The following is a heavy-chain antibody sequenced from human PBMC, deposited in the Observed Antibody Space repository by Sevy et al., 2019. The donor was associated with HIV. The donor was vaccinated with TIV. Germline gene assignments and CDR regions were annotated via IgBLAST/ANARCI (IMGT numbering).Heavy chain of an antibody. Sequence: KQSQTLSLTCAISGDSVSSNSAAWNWIRQSPSRGLEWLGRTYYRSKWYNDYAVSVKSRITINPDTSKNQFSLQLNSVTPEDTAVYYCARDDEVYDSSGYYGRWFDPWGQGTLVTVSS. CDR1: GDSVSSNSAA. D-gene: IGHD3-22*01. J-gene: IGHJ5*02. V-gene: IGHV6-1*01. CDR3: ARDDEVYDSSGYYGRWFDP. CDR2: TYYRSKWYN.